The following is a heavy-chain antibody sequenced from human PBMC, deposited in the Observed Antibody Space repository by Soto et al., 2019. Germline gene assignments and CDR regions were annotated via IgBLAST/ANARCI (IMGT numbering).Heavy chain of an antibody. D-gene: IGHD2-15*01. Sequence: QLQLQESGSGLVKPSQTLSLTCAVSGDSISSGGYTWSWIRQPPGKGLEWIGYIYHSGSTYYNPSLKSRLTISIDTSKNQFSLKVSSVTAADTAVYYCARGDSDGLFDYWGQGTLVTVSS. J-gene: IGHJ4*02. V-gene: IGHV4-30-2*01. CDR2: IYHSGST. CDR1: GDSISSGGYT. CDR3: ARGDSDGLFDY.